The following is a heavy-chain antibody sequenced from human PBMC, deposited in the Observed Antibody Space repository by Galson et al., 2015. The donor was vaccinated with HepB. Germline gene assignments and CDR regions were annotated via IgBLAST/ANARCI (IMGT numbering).Heavy chain of an antibody. J-gene: IGHJ4*01. D-gene: IGHD4-23*01. CDR1: GFTFSNYA. CDR2: IRSGDGRT. CDR3: AKDMGNGGSPFDY. V-gene: IGHV3-23*01. Sequence: SLRLSCAASGFTFSNYAMNWVRQAPGKGLEWVSGIRSGDGRTDYPDSMKGRFTISRDNSKNMVYLQMNSLRAEDTAIYFCAKDMGNGGSPFDYWG.